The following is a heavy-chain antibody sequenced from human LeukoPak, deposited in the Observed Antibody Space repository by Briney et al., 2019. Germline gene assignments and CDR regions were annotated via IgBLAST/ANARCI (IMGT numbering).Heavy chain of an antibody. CDR3: ARVRDENLWGSYDT. CDR2: SGSSGDSI. CDR1: GFTISRYD. Sequence: PGGSLRLSCTASGFTISRYDMNWVRQAPGKGLEWVSYSGSSGDSIYYADSVKGRFTISRDNAKNSLYLQMNSLRAEDTAVYYCARVRDENLWGSYDTWGQGTLVTVSS. D-gene: IGHD3-16*01. V-gene: IGHV3-48*03. J-gene: IGHJ5*02.